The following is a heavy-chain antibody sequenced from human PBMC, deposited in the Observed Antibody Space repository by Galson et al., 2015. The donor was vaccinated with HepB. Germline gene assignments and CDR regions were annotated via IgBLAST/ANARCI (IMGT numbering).Heavy chain of an antibody. V-gene: IGHV3-7*03. Sequence: SLRLSCAASGFSFSDFWMTWVRQAPGKGLEWVANIQQDENEQSYVDSLKGRSTISRDNAKNSLYLQMTSLRAEDTAMYYCARGGLYGSFDYWGQGTLITVSS. J-gene: IGHJ4*02. CDR3: ARGGLYGSFDY. D-gene: IGHD3-10*01. CDR2: IQQDENEQ. CDR1: GFSFSDFW.